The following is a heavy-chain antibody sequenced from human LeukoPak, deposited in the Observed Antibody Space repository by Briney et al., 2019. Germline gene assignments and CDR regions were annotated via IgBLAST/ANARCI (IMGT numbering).Heavy chain of an antibody. J-gene: IGHJ5*02. Sequence: SETLSLTCTVSGGSISSYYWSWIRQPPGKGLEWIGYIYYSGSTNYNPSLKSRVTISVDTSKNQFSLKLSSVTAADTAVYYCAGTKTILEDWFDPWGQGTLVTVSS. CDR3: AGTKTILEDWFDP. CDR2: IYYSGST. CDR1: GGSISSYY. V-gene: IGHV4-59*12. D-gene: IGHD3-3*01.